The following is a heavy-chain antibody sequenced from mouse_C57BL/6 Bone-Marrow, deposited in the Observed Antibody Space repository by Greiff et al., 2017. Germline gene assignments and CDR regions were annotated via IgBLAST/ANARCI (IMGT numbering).Heavy chain of an antibody. J-gene: IGHJ2*01. CDR1: GFTFSDYY. Sequence: EVKLVESGGGLVQPGGSLKLSCAASGFTFSDYYMYWVRQTPEKRLEWVAYISNGGGSTYYPDTVKGRFTISRDNAKNTLYLQMSRLKSEDTAMYYCARPIYYDYDGFDYWGQGTTLTVSS. CDR3: ARPIYYDYDGFDY. D-gene: IGHD2-4*01. V-gene: IGHV5-12*01. CDR2: ISNGGGST.